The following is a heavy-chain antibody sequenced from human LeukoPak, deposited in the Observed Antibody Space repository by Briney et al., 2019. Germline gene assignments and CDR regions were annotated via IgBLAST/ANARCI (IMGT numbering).Heavy chain of an antibody. CDR2: ISSSSSYI. J-gene: IGHJ4*02. CDR3: AKGVFSLVVVPIEGFDY. D-gene: IGHD2-2*01. CDR1: GFTFSSYS. Sequence: GGSLRLSCAASGFTFSSYSMNWVRQAPGKGLEWVSSISSSSSYIYYADSVKGRFTISRDNAKNSLYLQMNSLRAEDTAVYYCAKGVFSLVVVPIEGFDYWGQGTLVTVSS. V-gene: IGHV3-21*01.